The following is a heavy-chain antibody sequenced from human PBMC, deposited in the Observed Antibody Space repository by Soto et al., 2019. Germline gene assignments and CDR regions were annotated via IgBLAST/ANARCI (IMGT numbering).Heavy chain of an antibody. CDR2: ISISSSYI. D-gene: IGHD1-1*01. V-gene: IGHV3-21*01. CDR1: GFTFSSYS. J-gene: IGHJ4*02. CDR3: AREGSYWNDVGPD. Sequence: PGGSLRLSCAASGFTFSSYSMNWVRQAPGKGLEWVSSISISSSYIYYADSVKGRFTISRDNAKNSLYLQMNSLRAEDTAVYFCAREGSYWNDVGPDWGQGTLVTVYS.